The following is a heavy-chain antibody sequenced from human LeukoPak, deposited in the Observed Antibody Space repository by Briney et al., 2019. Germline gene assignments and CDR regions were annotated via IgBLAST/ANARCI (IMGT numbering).Heavy chain of an antibody. CDR2: INPSGGST. Sequence: GASVKVSCKASGYTFTSYYMHWVRQAPGQGLEWMGIINPSGGSTSYAQKFQGRVTMTRDTSISTAYMELSRLRSDDTAVYYCARDGMVRGVIVSGWFDPWGQGTLVTVSS. CDR3: ARDGMVRGVIVSGWFDP. D-gene: IGHD3-10*01. V-gene: IGHV1-46*01. J-gene: IGHJ5*02. CDR1: GYTFTSYY.